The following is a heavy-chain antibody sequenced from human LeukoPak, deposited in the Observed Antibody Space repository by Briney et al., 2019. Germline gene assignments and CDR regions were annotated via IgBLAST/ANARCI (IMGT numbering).Heavy chain of an antibody. V-gene: IGHV4-30-2*01. CDR2: IYHSGST. CDR1: GGSISSGGYS. D-gene: IGHD1-20*01. Sequence: PSETLSLTCAVSGGSISSGGYSWSWIRQPPGKGLEWIGYIYHSGSTYYNPSLKSRVTISVDRCKNQFSLKLSSVTAADTAVYYCARTAGNWIFDYWGQGTLVTVSS. J-gene: IGHJ4*02. CDR3: ARTAGNWIFDY.